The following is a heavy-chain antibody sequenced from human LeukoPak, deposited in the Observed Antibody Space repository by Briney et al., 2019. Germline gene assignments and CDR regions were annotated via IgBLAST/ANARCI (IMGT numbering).Heavy chain of an antibody. J-gene: IGHJ4*02. CDR2: ISWNSRSI. V-gene: IGHV3-9*01. CDR3: AKSYGSGTYYDYFDY. D-gene: IGHD3-10*01. CDR1: GFTFDAYA. Sequence: GRSLRLSCAASGFTFDAYAMHWVRHPPGKGLEWVSAISWNSRSITYADSVKGRFTISRDNANNSLYMQMNRLRDEDTALYYGAKSYGSGTYYDYFDYWGQGTLVTVSS.